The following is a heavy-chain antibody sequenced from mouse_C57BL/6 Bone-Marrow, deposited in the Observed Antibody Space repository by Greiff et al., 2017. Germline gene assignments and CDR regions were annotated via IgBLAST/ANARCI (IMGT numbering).Heavy chain of an antibody. CDR1: GYTFTSYW. Sequence: QVQLQQPGAELVKPGASVKLSCKASGYTFTSYWMHWVKQRPGRGLEWIGRIDPNSGGTKYNEKFKSKATLTVDKPSSTAYMQLSSLTSEDSAVYYCARERAWLLRTVRYFDVWGTGTTVTVSS. CDR3: ARERAWLLRTVRYFDV. D-gene: IGHD2-3*01. V-gene: IGHV1-72*01. CDR2: IDPNSGGT. J-gene: IGHJ1*03.